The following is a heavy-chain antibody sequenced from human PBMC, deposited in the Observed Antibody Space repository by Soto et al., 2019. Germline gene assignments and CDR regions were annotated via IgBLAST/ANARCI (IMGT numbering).Heavy chain of an antibody. CDR1: GFTLSTYA. J-gene: IGHJ4*02. CDR2: ISYDGSIS. Sequence: QAQLVESGGGVVQPGRSLRLSCAASGFTLSTYALHCVRQAPGKGLEWVAVISYDGSISYYADSVQGRFTISRDNSKNTLFLQMNSLTPEDSAVYYCARDPWRTMIRRAPPRDWGPGTLVTVSS. D-gene: IGHD3-10*01. V-gene: IGHV3-30-3*01. CDR3: ARDPWRTMIRRAPPRD.